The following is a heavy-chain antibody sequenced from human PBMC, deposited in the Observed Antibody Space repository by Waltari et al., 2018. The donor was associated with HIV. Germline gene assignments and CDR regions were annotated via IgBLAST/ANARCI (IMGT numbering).Heavy chain of an antibody. J-gene: IGHJ2*01. V-gene: IGHV3-23*01. CDR2: ISDSGRST. Sequence: VQLLESGGGLVQPGGSLRLSCAASGFRFSEYAMSWVRQAPGKGPEWVAGISDSGRSTYYTDSVRGRFTISRDGSKSTVYLQMNGLRVDDTAVYYCAARGFSRWGRGTLVTVSS. CDR1: GFRFSEYA. CDR3: AARGFSR. D-gene: IGHD6-25*01.